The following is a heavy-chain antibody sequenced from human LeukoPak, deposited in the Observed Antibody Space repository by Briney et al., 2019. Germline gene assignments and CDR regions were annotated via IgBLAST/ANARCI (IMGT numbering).Heavy chain of an antibody. CDR2: IDRNGDST. D-gene: IGHD3-9*01. J-gene: IGHJ3*02. CDR1: GFTFDDYG. Sequence: GGSLRLSCAASGFTFDDYGMSWVRQAPGKGLEWVSGIDRNGDSTGYADSVEGRFTISRDNSKNTLYLQMNSLRAEDTAVYYCAKDHELRYFDWLHSIDAFDIWGQGTMVTVSS. V-gene: IGHV3-20*04. CDR3: AKDHELRYFDWLHSIDAFDI.